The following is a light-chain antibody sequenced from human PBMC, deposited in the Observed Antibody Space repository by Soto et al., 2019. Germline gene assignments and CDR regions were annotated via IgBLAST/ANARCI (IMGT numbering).Light chain of an antibody. J-gene: IGLJ3*02. CDR3: AAWDDSLTGRV. V-gene: IGLV1-44*01. CDR1: NSNIGTYT. CDR2: NNN. Sequence: QSVLTQPPSASGTPGQRVTISCSGGNSNIGTYTVNWYQQLPGTAPKLLIYNNNERPSGVPDRFSGSKSGTSAFLAISGLQSEDEADYYCAAWDDSLTGRVFGGGTKVTVL.